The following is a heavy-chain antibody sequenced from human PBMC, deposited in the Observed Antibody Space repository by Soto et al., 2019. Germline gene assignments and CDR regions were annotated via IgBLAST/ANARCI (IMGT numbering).Heavy chain of an antibody. CDR1: GYTITCYY. Sequence: ASVKVSCKASGYTITCYYMHWVRQAPGQGLEWMGWINPNSGGTNYAQKFQGWVTMTRDTSISTAYMELSRLRSDDTAVYYCARDATNNWNYVVFDYWGQGTLVTVSS. V-gene: IGHV1-2*04. J-gene: IGHJ4*02. D-gene: IGHD1-7*01. CDR3: ARDATNNWNYVVFDY. CDR2: INPNSGGT.